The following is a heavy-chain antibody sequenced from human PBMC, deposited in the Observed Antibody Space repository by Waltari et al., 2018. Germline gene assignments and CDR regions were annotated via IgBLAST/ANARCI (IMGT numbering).Heavy chain of an antibody. D-gene: IGHD6-13*01. CDR1: GFTVSSNY. Sequence: EVQLVESGGGLVQPGGSLRLSCAASGFTVSSNYMSWVRQAPGKGLEWVSVINSGGSTYYADSVKGRFTISRDNSKNTLYLQMNSLRAEDTAVYYCASAAADSYYFDYWGQGTLVTVSS. V-gene: IGHV3-66*02. CDR2: INSGGST. CDR3: ASAAADSYYFDY. J-gene: IGHJ4*02.